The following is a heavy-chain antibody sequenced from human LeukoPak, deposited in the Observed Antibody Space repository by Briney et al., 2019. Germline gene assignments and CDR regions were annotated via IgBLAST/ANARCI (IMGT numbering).Heavy chain of an antibody. D-gene: IGHD3-22*01. CDR1: GFNFNNYW. CDR2: IKEDGSAT. V-gene: IGHV3-7*01. Sequence: GGSLTLSCAASGFNFNNYWMSWVRQAPGKGLEWLADIKEDGSATYYVDSVKGRFTISRDNDKNSLYLQLNSLRAEDTAIYYCARDFYDNSGYSHDYWGQGTLVTVSS. CDR3: ARDFYDNSGYSHDY. J-gene: IGHJ4*02.